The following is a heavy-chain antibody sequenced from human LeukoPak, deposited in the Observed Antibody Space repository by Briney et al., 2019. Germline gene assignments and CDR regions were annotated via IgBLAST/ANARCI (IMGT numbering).Heavy chain of an antibody. V-gene: IGHV1-69*01. J-gene: IGHJ4*02. CDR3: ARSIAAAGYEPSDGQFDY. CDR2: IIPIFGTA. CDR1: GGTFSRYA. D-gene: IGHD6-13*01. Sequence: SVKVSCKASGGTFSRYAISWVRQAPGQGPEWMGGIIPIFGTANYAQKFQGRVTITADESTSTAYMELSSLRSEDTAVYYCARSIAAAGYEPSDGQFDYWGQGTLVTVSS.